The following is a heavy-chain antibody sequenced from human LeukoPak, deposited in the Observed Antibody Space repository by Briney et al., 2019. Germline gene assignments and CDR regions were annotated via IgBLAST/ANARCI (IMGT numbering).Heavy chain of an antibody. CDR3: ANHRIKTYYYGSGSYYPFDY. Sequence: GASVKVSCKASGYTFTSYGISWVRQAPGQGLEWMGGIIPIFGTANYAQKFQGRVTITADESTSTAYMELSSLRSEDTAVYYCANHRIKTYYYGSGSYYPFDYWGQGTLVTVSS. D-gene: IGHD3-10*01. CDR2: IIPIFGTA. CDR1: GYTFTSYG. V-gene: IGHV1-69*13. J-gene: IGHJ4*02.